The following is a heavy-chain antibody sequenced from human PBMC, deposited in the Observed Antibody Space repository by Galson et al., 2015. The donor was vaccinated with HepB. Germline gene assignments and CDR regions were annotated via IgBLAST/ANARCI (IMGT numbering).Heavy chain of an antibody. CDR3: ARNWDY. V-gene: IGHV3-23*01. D-gene: IGHD1-1*01. CDR1: GFTFSNYD. CDR2: ITKSGAGT. Sequence: SLRLSCAASGFTFSNYDFSWVRQAPGKGLQWVSSITKSGAGTFYADSLKGRFTISRDNSMNTLYLQMNSLRAEDTALYYCARNWDYWGQGTLVTVSS. J-gene: IGHJ4*02.